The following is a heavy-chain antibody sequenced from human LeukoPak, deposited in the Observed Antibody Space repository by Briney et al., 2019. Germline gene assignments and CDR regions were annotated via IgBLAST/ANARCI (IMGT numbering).Heavy chain of an antibody. CDR3: ATVGIIAAAAYFDY. CDR2: ISWNSGSI. V-gene: IGHV3-9*01. D-gene: IGHD6-13*01. J-gene: IGHJ4*02. CDR1: GFTVSSNY. Sequence: GGSLRLSCAASGFTVSSNYMSWVRQAPGKGLEWVSGISWNSGSIGYADSVKGRFTISRDNAKNSLYLQMNSLRAEDTALYYCATVGIIAAAAYFDYWGQGTLVTVSS.